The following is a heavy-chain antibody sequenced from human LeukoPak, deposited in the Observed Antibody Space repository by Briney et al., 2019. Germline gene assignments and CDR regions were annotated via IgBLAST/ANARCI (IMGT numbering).Heavy chain of an antibody. CDR1: GGSISSSTYY. Sequence: PSETLSLTCTVSGGSISSSTYYWGWIRQPPGKGLEWIGSIYYSGSTYYNPSLKSRVTISVDTSKNQFSLKLSSVTAADTAVYHCARQNGVYNWGRYFDYWGQGTLVTVSS. V-gene: IGHV4-39*01. CDR2: IYYSGST. D-gene: IGHD1-20*01. CDR3: ARQNGVYNWGRYFDY. J-gene: IGHJ4*02.